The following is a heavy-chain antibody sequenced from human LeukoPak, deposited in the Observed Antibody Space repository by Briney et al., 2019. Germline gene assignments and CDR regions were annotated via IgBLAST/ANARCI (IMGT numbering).Heavy chain of an antibody. CDR1: GFTFSSYW. D-gene: IGHD6-6*01. J-gene: IGHJ4*02. Sequence: GGSLRLSCAASGFTFSSYWMHWARQAPGKGLVWVSRINSDGSSTTYADSVKGRFTISRDNVKNTLYLQMNSLRAEDTAVYYCARGGVYSTSAVDYWGQGTLVTVSS. CDR3: ARGGVYSTSAVDY. V-gene: IGHV3-74*01. CDR2: INSDGSST.